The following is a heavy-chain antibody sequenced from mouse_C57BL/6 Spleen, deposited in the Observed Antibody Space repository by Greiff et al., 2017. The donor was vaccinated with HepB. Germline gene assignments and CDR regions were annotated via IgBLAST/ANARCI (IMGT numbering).Heavy chain of an antibody. D-gene: IGHD1-1*01. Sequence: KPGQALEWTGWICLGSGSTYYNEKFKGKATLTVDKSSSTAYMLLSSLTSEDSAVYYCARPPSTTVRNWYFDVWGTGTTVTVSS. CDR3: ARPPSTTVRNWYFDV. CDR2: ICLGSGST. V-gene: IGHV1-75*01. J-gene: IGHJ1*03.